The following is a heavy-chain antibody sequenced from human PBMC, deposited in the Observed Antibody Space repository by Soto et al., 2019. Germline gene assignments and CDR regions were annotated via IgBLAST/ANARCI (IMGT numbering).Heavy chain of an antibody. V-gene: IGHV3-30*18. CDR1: GFTFSSYG. J-gene: IGHJ6*02. CDR2: ISYDGSNK. Sequence: PGGSLRLSCAASGFTFSSYGMHWVRQAPGKGLEWVAVISYDGSNKYYEDSVKGRFTISRDNSKNTLYLQMNSLRAEDTAVYYCAKDLAAAGTEYYYYGMDVWGQGTTVTVSS. CDR3: AKDLAAAGTEYYYYGMDV. D-gene: IGHD6-13*01.